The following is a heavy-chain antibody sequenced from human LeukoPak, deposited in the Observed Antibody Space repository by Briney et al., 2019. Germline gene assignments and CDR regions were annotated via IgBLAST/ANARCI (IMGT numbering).Heavy chain of an antibody. CDR1: GGSISSSSYY. V-gene: IGHV4-39*07. CDR2: IYYSGST. D-gene: IGHD4-23*01. CDR3: ARSNGGKVDY. J-gene: IGHJ4*02. Sequence: PPETLSLTCTVSGGSISSSSYYWGWIRQPPGKGLEWIGSIYYSGSTYYNPSLKSRVTISADTSKNQFSLKLSSVTAADTAVYYCARSNGGKVDYWGQGTLVTVSS.